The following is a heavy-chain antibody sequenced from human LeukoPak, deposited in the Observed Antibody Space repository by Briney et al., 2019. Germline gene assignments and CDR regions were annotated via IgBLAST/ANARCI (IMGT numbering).Heavy chain of an antibody. CDR1: GFPFSTYA. D-gene: IGHD2-2*01. CDR3: AKVGCSTVACLPDRRDLDH. CDR2: ITGSGGFT. J-gene: IGHJ4*02. V-gene: IGHV3-23*01. Sequence: GGSLRLSCAASGFPFSTYAMNWVRQAPGKGLEWVSVITGSGGFTQYADSVKGRFTISRDNSKNTVYLQMNSLSAEDTAVYFCAKVGCSTVACLPDRRDLDHWGQGTLVTVSS.